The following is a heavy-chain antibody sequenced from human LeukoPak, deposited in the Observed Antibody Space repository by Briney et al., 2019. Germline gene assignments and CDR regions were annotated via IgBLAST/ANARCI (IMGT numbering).Heavy chain of an antibody. CDR3: ARRITERPPFAY. Sequence: SETLSLTCAVYGGSFSGYYWSWIRQPPGKGLEWIGEVNHSGSTNYNPSLKSRVTISVDTSKNQFSLKLSSVTAADTAVYYCARRITERPPFAYGGKGPLVTFSS. V-gene: IGHV4-34*01. CDR1: GGSFSGYY. CDR2: VNHSGST. D-gene: IGHD1-14*01. J-gene: IGHJ4*02.